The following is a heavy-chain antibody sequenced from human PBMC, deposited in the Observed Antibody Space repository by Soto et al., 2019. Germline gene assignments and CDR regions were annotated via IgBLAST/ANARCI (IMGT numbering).Heavy chain of an antibody. V-gene: IGHV3-33*01. CDR2: IWYDGSNK. CDR1: GFTFSSDG. Sequence: GGSLRLSCAASGFTFSSDGMHWVRQAPGKGLEWVAVIWYDGSNKYYADSVKGRFTISRDNSKNTLYLQMNSLRAEDTAVYYCARDSAAVAGTSFDYWGQGTLVTVSS. CDR3: ARDSAAVAGTSFDY. J-gene: IGHJ4*02. D-gene: IGHD6-19*01.